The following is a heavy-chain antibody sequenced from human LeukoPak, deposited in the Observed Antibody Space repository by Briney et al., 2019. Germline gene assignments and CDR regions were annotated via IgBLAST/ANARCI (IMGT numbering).Heavy chain of an antibody. J-gene: IGHJ4*02. V-gene: IGHV4-59*08. CDR1: GDSISGNY. CDR2: IYYSWST. CDR3: ARLGDGDNLLYFDY. D-gene: IGHD5-24*01. Sequence: KPSETLSLTCTVSGDSISGNYWTWIRQPPGQGLEWIGYIYYSWSTNYNASLKSRVTISVDTSKNQFSLKLSSVTAADTAVYYCARLGDGDNLLYFDYWGQGTLVTVSS.